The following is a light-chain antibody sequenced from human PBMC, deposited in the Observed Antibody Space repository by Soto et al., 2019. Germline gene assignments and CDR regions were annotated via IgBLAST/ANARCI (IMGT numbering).Light chain of an antibody. CDR3: SSYSISTAYL. Sequence: QSFLTQPASLSGSPGQSITISCTGTSSDVGGYDYVSWYQLHPGKAPKLMVFEVTNRPSGVSSRFSGSKSGNTASLTISGLQAEDEADYFCSSYSISTAYLFGTGTKVTVL. CDR2: EVT. J-gene: IGLJ1*01. V-gene: IGLV2-14*01. CDR1: SSDVGGYDY.